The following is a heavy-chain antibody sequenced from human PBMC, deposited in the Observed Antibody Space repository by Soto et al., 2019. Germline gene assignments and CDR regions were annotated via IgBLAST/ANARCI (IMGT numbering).Heavy chain of an antibody. CDR2: ISHDGSDK. CDR3: AKSPDSFCSSANGYRYYFDY. V-gene: IGHV3-30*18. J-gene: IGHJ4*02. Sequence: GESLSLSCAASGFPVGDFGMHWLRQAPGQGLEWVAVISHDGSDKFYADSVKDRFTISRDNSKNTLYLQMHGRRGEDTAVYYCAKSPDSFCSSANGYRYYFDYWSQGTLVTVSS. CDR1: GFPVGDFG. D-gene: IGHD2-2*02.